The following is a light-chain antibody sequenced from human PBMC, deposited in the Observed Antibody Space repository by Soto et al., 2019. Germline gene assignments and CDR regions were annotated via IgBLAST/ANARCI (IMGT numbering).Light chain of an antibody. V-gene: IGLV2-14*01. CDR1: TSDVGGYKY. CDR3: SSYTTTATWV. CDR2: EVT. J-gene: IGLJ3*02. Sequence: QSVLTQPASVSGSPGQSITISCTGGTSDVGGYKYVSWYQQHPGKAPKLVIYEVTNRPSGVSTRFSGSKSGNTASLTISGLQAEDEAHYYCSSYTTTATWVFGGGTKVTVL.